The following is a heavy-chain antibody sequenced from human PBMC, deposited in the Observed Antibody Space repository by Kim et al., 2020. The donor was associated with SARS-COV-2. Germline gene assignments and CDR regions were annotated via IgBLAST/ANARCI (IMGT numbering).Heavy chain of an antibody. D-gene: IGHD6-6*01. V-gene: IGHV5-10-1*01. CDR3: ARQVAARDAFDI. Sequence: NYSPSFQGHVTISADKSISTAYLQWSSLKASDTAMYYCARQVAARDAFDIWGQGTMVTVSS. J-gene: IGHJ3*02.